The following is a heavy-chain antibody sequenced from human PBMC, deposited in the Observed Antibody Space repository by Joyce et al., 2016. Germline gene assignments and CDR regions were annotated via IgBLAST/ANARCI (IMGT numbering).Heavy chain of an antibody. CDR1: GSTFSTSS. CDR3: ARGGISYYYAMDV. Sequence: QLVESGGGVVKPGGSLRLSCEASGSTFSTSSMSWFRQATGKGLEWGAAIRDTSYYRFHAETVRGRFTVSRDNAKKTLYLQMNSLRAEDSAVFYCARGGISYYYAMDVWGQGTTVTVSS. V-gene: IGHV3-21*01. CDR2: IRDTSYYR. D-gene: IGHD3-16*01. J-gene: IGHJ6*02.